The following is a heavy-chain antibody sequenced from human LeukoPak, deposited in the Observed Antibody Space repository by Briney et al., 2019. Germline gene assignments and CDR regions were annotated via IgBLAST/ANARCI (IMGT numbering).Heavy chain of an antibody. CDR1: GFIFSNFP. V-gene: IGHV3-30-3*01. Sequence: PGGSLRLSCAASGFIFSNFPIHWVRQAPGKGPESVAIMSYDGNTKYYADSVKGRFTISRDNSKNTLYLQMNSLRAEDTAVYYCATLLEWLLYREWYFDYWGQGTLVTVSS. CDR3: ATLLEWLLYREWYFDY. D-gene: IGHD3-3*01. CDR2: MSYDGNTK. J-gene: IGHJ4*02.